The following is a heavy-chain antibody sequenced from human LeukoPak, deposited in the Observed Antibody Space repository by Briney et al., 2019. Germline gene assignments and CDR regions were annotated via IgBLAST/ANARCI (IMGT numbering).Heavy chain of an antibody. D-gene: IGHD1-26*01. V-gene: IGHV4-39*01. CDR1: GGSISSSSYY. J-gene: IGHJ4*02. CDR2: IYYSAST. CDR3: ARQGKGYSPSFDY. Sequence: SETLSLTCTVSGGSISSSSYYWVWIRQPPGKGLEWIGSIYYSASTYYNPSLKSRVTISVDTSKNQFSLKLSSVTAADTAVYYCARQGKGYSPSFDYWGQGTLVTVSS.